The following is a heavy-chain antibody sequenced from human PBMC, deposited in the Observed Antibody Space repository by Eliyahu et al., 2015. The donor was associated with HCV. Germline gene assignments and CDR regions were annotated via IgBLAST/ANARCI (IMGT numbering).Heavy chain of an antibody. V-gene: IGHV3-48*03. CDR2: ISSSGSTM. D-gene: IGHD4-17*01. CDR1: GFTFSGYE. J-gene: IGHJ4*02. CDR3: ARERLRHFDY. Sequence: EVQLVESGGGLVQPGGSLRLPCATSGFTFSGYEMIWVRQAPGKGLEWISFISSSGSTMYYADSVKGRFTVSRDNAKNSLYLQMNSLRAEDTALYYCARERLRHFDYWGQGILVTVSS.